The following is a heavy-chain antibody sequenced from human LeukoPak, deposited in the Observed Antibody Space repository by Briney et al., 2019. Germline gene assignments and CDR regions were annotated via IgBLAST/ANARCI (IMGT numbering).Heavy chain of an antibody. Sequence: SVKVSCKASGGTFSSYAISWVRQAPGQGLEWMGRIIPIFGTVNYAQKFQGRVTITTDESTSTAYMELSSLRSEDTAVYYCARGGYYDSSGYSSFDYWGQGTLVTVSS. V-gene: IGHV1-69*05. CDR2: IIPIFGTV. D-gene: IGHD3-22*01. J-gene: IGHJ4*02. CDR3: ARGGYYDSSGYSSFDY. CDR1: GGTFSSYA.